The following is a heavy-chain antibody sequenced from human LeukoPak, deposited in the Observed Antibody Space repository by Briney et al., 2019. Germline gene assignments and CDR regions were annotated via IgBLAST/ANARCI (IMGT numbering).Heavy chain of an antibody. CDR2: IYYSGST. CDR3: VAAVAAIDY. J-gene: IGHJ4*02. Sequence: SETLSLTCTVSGGSISSSSYYWAWIRQPAGKGLEWIGSIYYSGSTYYNSSPKSRVTISVDTSKNQFSLKLTSVTAAETAVYYCVAAVAAIDYWGQGTLVTVSS. D-gene: IGHD2-15*01. V-gene: IGHV4-39*01. CDR1: GGSISSSSYY.